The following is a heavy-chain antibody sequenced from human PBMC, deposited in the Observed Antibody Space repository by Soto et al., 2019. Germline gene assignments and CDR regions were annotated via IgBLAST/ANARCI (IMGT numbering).Heavy chain of an antibody. D-gene: IGHD4-17*01. J-gene: IGHJ4*02. CDR1: GYTFTSYG. V-gene: IGHV1-18*01. Sequence: QVQLVQSGAEVKKPGASVKVACKASGYTFTSYGISWVRQAPGQGLEWMGWISGYNGNTNFAQKLQGRVTMTTDTSTSTAYKELRSLRSDDTAVYYCARDMYGANASAYWGQGTLVTVSS. CDR3: ARDMYGANASAY. CDR2: ISGYNGNT.